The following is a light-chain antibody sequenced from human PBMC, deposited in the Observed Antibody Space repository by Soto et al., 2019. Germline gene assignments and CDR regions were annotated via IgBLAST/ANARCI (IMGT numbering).Light chain of an antibody. CDR1: QSINIY. CDR2: GAS. J-gene: IGKJ4*01. V-gene: IGKV1-39*01. CDR3: QQGYTKSPLT. Sequence: DIQMTQSPSTLSGSVGGRVTITCRTSQSINIYLNWYQQKVGEPPRLLIFGASNLQSGVPSRFSGSGVGTHFTLTISSLQAEDFATYYCQQGYTKSPLTFAGGTKVDIK.